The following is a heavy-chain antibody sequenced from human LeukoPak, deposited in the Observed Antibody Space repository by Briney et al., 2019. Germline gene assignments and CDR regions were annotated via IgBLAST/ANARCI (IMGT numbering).Heavy chain of an antibody. V-gene: IGHV3-23*01. CDR1: GFTFSSYA. CDR2: ISGSGGRT. CDR3: ATETRDRNFDY. Sequence: RGSLRLSCAASGFTFSSYAMTWVRQAPGKGLEWVSGISGSGGRTYYADSVKGRFTISRDNPKNTPYLQMNSLRAEDTAVYYCATETRDRNFDYWGQGTLVTVSP. J-gene: IGHJ4*02. D-gene: IGHD2-15*01.